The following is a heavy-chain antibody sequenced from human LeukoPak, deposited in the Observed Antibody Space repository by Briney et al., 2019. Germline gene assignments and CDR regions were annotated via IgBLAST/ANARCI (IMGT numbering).Heavy chain of an antibody. J-gene: IGHJ4*02. CDR1: GFTFSGSA. D-gene: IGHD3-16*01. V-gene: IGHV3-73*01. CDR2: IRCKANSYAT. Sequence: PGGSLRLSCAASGFTFSGSAMHWVRRASGKGLEWVGRIRCKANSYATAYAASVKGRFTISRDDSENTAYLQMNSLKTEDTAVYYCTSRGGNFYFDYWGQGTLVTVSS. CDR3: TSRGGNFYFDY.